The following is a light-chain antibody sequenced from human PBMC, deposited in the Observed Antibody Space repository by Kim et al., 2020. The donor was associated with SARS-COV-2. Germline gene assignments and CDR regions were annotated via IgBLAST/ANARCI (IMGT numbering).Light chain of an antibody. Sequence: SSELTQDPAVSVALGQTVRITCQGDSLRSYYASWYQQRPGQAPVLLIYDKNNRPSGIPDRFSGSSSGNTASLTITGAQAEDEADYYCNCRESGVNHVVFG. V-gene: IGLV3-19*01. J-gene: IGLJ3*02. CDR2: DKN. CDR3: NCRESGVNHVV. CDR1: SLRSYY.